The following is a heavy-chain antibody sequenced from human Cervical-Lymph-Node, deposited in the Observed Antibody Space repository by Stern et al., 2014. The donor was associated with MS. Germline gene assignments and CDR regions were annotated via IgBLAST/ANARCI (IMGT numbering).Heavy chain of an antibody. Sequence: QITLKESGPTLVKPTQTLTLTCTFSGFSLNTSGVGVGWFRPPPGRPPAWLGILYWDDDKRFSPSLKTRLTITKDTSKNRVVLTLAKVDAVDTGTYDCTYPGEGGEFWGQGAQVTVSS. D-gene: IGHD2-21*01. CDR3: TYPGEGGEF. V-gene: IGHV2-5*02. CDR2: LYWDDDK. CDR1: GFSLNTSGVG. J-gene: IGHJ4*02.